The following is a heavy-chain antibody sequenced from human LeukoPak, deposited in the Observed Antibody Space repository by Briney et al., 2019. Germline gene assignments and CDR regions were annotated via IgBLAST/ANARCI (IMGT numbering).Heavy chain of an antibody. CDR1: GFTVSSNY. CDR2: IYSGGST. Sequence: QPGGSLRLSCAASGFTVSSNYMSWVRQAPGKGLEWVSVIYSGGSTYYADSVKGRFTISRDDSKNTLYPQMNSLRAEDTAVYYCARGEEWELAFDYWGQGTLVTVSS. J-gene: IGHJ4*02. CDR3: ARGEEWELAFDY. V-gene: IGHV3-53*01. D-gene: IGHD1-26*01.